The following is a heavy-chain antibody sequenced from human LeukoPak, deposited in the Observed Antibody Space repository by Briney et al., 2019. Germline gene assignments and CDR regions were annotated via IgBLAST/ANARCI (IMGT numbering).Heavy chain of an antibody. D-gene: IGHD5-18*01. CDR1: GGTFSSYA. CDR2: IIPIFGTA. Sequence: GASVNVSCKASGGTFSSYAISWVRQAPGQGLEWMGGIIPIFGTANYAQKFQGRVTITADESTSTAYMELSSLRSEDTAVYYCARDTTPGYSYGSYYFDYWGQGTLVTVSS. V-gene: IGHV1-69*13. J-gene: IGHJ4*02. CDR3: ARDTTPGYSYGSYYFDY.